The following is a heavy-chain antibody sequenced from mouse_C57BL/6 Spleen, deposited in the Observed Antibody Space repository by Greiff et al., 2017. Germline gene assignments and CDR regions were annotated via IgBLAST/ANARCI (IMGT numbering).Heavy chain of an antibody. J-gene: IGHJ4*01. D-gene: IGHD2-4*01. Sequence: QVQLQQPGAELVRPGSSVKLSCKASGYTFTSYWMHWVKQRPIQGLEWIGNIDPSDSETHYNQKFKDKATLTVDKSSSTAYMQLSRLTSEDSAVYYCARGGYDSPYYYAMDYWGQGTSVTVSS. CDR3: ARGGYDSPYYYAMDY. CDR1: GYTFTSYW. CDR2: IDPSDSET. V-gene: IGHV1-52*01.